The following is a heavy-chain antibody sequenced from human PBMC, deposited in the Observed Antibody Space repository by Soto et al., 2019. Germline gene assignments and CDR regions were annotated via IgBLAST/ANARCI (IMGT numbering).Heavy chain of an antibody. J-gene: IGHJ6*02. Sequence: GASVKVSCKASGYTFTSYGISWVRQAPGQGLEWMGWISAYNGNTNYAQKLPGRVTMTTDTSPSTAYTELSSLRSDCTVGYYSPSLVDYYAPPALDIWGQGTTVTVSS. CDR2: ISAYNGNT. CDR1: GYTFTSYG. CDR3: PSLVDYYAPPALDI. V-gene: IGHV1-18*01. D-gene: IGHD3-22*01.